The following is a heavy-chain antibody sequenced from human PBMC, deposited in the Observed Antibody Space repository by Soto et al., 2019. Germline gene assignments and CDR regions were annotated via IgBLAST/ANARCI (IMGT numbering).Heavy chain of an antibody. D-gene: IGHD3-10*01. V-gene: IGHV1-8*01. CDR1: GYTFTSYD. Sequence: GASVKVSCKASGYTFTSYDINWVRQAAGQGLEWMGWMNPSSGNKAYAQKFQGRVTMTRNTSISTAYMELTSLRSEDTAIHYCARGGVSRGAFDIWGQGTMVTVSS. CDR3: ARGGVSRGAFDI. J-gene: IGHJ3*02. CDR2: MNPSSGNK.